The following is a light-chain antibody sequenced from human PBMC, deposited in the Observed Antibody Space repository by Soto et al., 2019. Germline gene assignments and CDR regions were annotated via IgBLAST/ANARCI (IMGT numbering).Light chain of an antibody. CDR2: GAS. Sequence: IQMTQSPSTLSASLGDTVTITCRASQSINRWLAWYQQKPGEAPKLLIYGASSLESGVPSRFSGTGSGTEFTLIISSLEPDDFATYYCQQYGSYWTFGQGTKVDNK. V-gene: IGKV1-5*01. CDR3: QQYGSYWT. J-gene: IGKJ1*01. CDR1: QSINRW.